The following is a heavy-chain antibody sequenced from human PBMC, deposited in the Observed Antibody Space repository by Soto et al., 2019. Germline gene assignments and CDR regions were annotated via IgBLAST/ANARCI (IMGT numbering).Heavy chain of an antibody. CDR2: VSYDGITK. J-gene: IGHJ4*02. V-gene: IGHV3-30-3*02. D-gene: IGHD3-3*01. CDR1: GFSLRSYP. CDR3: TKEGLFWSGSFDS. Sequence: GSLRLSCAASGFSLRSYPMHWVRQAPGKGLEWVAIVSYDGITKYADSVKGRFTISRDNSKNTLFLQMNSLRTEYTAVYYCTKEGLFWSGSFDSWGQGTLVTVSS.